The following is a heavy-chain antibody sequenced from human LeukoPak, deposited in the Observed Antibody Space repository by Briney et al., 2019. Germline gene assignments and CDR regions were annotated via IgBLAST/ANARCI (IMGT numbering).Heavy chain of an antibody. CDR3: ARDYEVVADYYYYGMDV. V-gene: IGHV3-48*01. CDR1: GFTFSTYN. Sequence: GGSLRLSCAASGFTFSTYNMNWVRQAPGKGLEWVSHITSSSTNIYYADSVKGRFTISRDNSKNTLYLQMNGLRAEDTAVYYCARDYEVVADYYYYGMDVWGQGTTVTVSS. J-gene: IGHJ6*02. D-gene: IGHD2-15*01. CDR2: ITSSSTNI.